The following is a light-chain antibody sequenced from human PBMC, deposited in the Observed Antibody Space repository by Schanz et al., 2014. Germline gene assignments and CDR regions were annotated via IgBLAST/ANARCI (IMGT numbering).Light chain of an antibody. V-gene: IGKV3D-20*02. CDR1: QSVSSSY. Sequence: EIVLTQSPATLSVSPGERATLSCRASQSVSSSYLAWYQQKPGQAPRLLVYGASSRATGIPARFSGSGSGTDFTLTISSLEPEDFAVYYCQQRSNWPPETFGGGTKVEIK. CDR2: GAS. CDR3: QQRSNWPPET. J-gene: IGKJ4*01.